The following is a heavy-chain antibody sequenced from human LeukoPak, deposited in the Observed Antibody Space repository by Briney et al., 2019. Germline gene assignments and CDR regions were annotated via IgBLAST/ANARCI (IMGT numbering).Heavy chain of an antibody. CDR1: GLSFSSYS. V-gene: IGHV3-21*06. CDR3: ARGGSRVTTMGSIDY. Sequence: PGGSLRLSCATSGLSFSSYSMNWVRQAPGKGLEWVSSIYTTSSHIYYADSVKGRFTISRDNAKNSLYLQMNSLRAEDTAVYYCARGGSRVTTMGSIDYWGQGTLVTVSS. CDR2: IYTTSSHI. D-gene: IGHD4-23*01. J-gene: IGHJ4*02.